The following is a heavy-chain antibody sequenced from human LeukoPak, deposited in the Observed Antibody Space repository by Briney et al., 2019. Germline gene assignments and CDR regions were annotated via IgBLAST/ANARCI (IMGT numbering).Heavy chain of an antibody. Sequence: PSETLSLTCAVYGGSFSGYYWSWIRQPPGKGLEWIGEINHSGSTNYNPSLKSRVTISVDTSKNQFSLKLSSVTAAATAVYYCARAGIVVVTAITSYFDYWGQGTLVTVSS. J-gene: IGHJ4*02. CDR1: GGSFSGYY. D-gene: IGHD2-21*02. V-gene: IGHV4-34*01. CDR3: ARAGIVVVTAITSYFDY. CDR2: INHSGST.